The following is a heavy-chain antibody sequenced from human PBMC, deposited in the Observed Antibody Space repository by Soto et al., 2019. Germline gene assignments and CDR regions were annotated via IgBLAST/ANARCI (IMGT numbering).Heavy chain of an antibody. V-gene: IGHV1-3*01. Sequence: ASVKVSCKASGYTFASYAIQWVRQAPGQRLEWMGWINAGNGNTKYSQKFQGRVTITRDTSASTAYMELSSLRSEDTAVYYCARVTIGARTEYFYYYGFDVWGQGTTVTVSS. CDR2: INAGNGNT. D-gene: IGHD6-6*01. CDR1: GYTFASYA. CDR3: ARVTIGARTEYFYYYGFDV. J-gene: IGHJ6*02.